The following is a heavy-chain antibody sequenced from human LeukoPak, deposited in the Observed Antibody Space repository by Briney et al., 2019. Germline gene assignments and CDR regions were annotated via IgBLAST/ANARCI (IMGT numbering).Heavy chain of an antibody. CDR2: INHSGST. CDR3: ARNGVYYDSSGYYYNY. CDR1: GGSFSGYY. D-gene: IGHD3-22*01. V-gene: IGHV4-34*01. Sequence: SETLSLTCAVYGGSFSGYYWSWIRQPPGKGLEWIGEINHSGSTNYNPSLKSRVAISVDTSKNQFSLKLSSVTAADTAVYYCARNGVYYDSSGYYYNYWGQGTLVTVSS. J-gene: IGHJ4*02.